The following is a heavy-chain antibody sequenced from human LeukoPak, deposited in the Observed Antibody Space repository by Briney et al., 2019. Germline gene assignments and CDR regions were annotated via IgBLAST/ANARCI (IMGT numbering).Heavy chain of an antibody. CDR3: ARDLAPPVYDFWSGYYSSDAFDI. D-gene: IGHD3-3*01. Sequence: ASVKVSCKAPGYTFTGYYMHWVRQAPGQGLEWMGWINPNSGGTNYAQKFQGRVTMTRDASISTAYMELSRLRSDDTAVYYCARDLAPPVYDFWSGYYSSDAFDIWGQGTMVTVSS. V-gene: IGHV1-2*02. CDR1: GYTFTGYY. J-gene: IGHJ3*02. CDR2: INPNSGGT.